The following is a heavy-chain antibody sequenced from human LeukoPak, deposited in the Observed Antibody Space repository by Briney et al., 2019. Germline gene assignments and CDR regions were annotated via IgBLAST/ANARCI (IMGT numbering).Heavy chain of an antibody. J-gene: IGHJ3*02. V-gene: IGHV1-69*13. CDR2: IIPIFGTA. D-gene: IGHD5-24*01. CDR3: ARGHRDGYNYAFDI. Sequence: GASVKVSCKASGYTFTGYYMHWVRQAPGQGLEWMGGIIPIFGTANYAQKFQGRVTITADESTSTAYMELSSLRSEDTAVYYCARGHRDGYNYAFDIWGQGTMVTVSS. CDR1: GYTFTGYY.